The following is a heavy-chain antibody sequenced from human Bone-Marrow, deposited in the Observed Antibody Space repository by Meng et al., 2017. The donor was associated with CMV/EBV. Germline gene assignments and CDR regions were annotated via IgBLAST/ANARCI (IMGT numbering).Heavy chain of an antibody. D-gene: IGHD2-21*01. CDR3: ARDLEGPDCGGDCHAFDL. CDR1: GLIINKNY. J-gene: IGHJ3*01. Sequence: GGSLRLSCEASGLIINKNYMNWVRQAPGKGLEWVSIIYSGGSTYYADFVKGRFTISRDNSKNTLYLQMNSLRPEDAALYYCARDLEGPDCGGDCHAFDLWGQGTLVTVSS. CDR2: IYSGGST. V-gene: IGHV3-66*02.